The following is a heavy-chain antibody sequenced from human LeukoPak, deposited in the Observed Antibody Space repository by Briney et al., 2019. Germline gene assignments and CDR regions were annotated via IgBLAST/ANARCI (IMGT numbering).Heavy chain of an antibody. CDR2: ISGSGGST. D-gene: IGHD3-10*01. CDR3: ARDGGRVDAFDI. CDR1: GFTFSSYA. V-gene: IGHV3-23*01. Sequence: GGSLRLSCAASGFTFSSYAMSWVRQAPGKGLEWVSAISGSGGSTYYADSVKGRFTTSRDNSKNTLYLQMNSLRAEDTAVYYCARDGGRVDAFDIWGQGTMVTVSS. J-gene: IGHJ3*02.